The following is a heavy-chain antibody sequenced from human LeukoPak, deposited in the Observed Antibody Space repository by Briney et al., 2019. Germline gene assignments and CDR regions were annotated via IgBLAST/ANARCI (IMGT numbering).Heavy chain of an antibody. CDR3: ATYYDYVWGSYISTGLLAFDY. CDR2: IYYSGST. D-gene: IGHD3-16*01. J-gene: IGHJ4*02. V-gene: IGHV4-39*07. CDR1: GGSISSSSYY. Sequence: SETLSLTCTVSGGSISSSSYYWGWIRQPPGKGLEWIGSIYYSGSTYYNPSLKSRVTISVDTSKNQFSLKLSSVTAADTAVYYCATYYDYVWGSYISTGLLAFDYWGQGTPVTVSS.